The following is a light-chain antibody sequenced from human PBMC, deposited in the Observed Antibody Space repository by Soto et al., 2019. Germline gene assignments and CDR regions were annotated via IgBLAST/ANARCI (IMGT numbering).Light chain of an antibody. V-gene: IGLV1-40*01. CDR1: SSNIGAGFD. J-gene: IGLJ1*01. CDR3: QSYDSSLSPYV. CDR2: ANS. Sequence: QSVLTQPPSVSGAPGQRVTISCTGSSSNIGAGFDVHWYQQLPGTAPRLLIYANSNRPSGVPDRISGSKSGTAASLAITGLQAEDEADYYCQSYDSSLSPYVFGTGTKLTVL.